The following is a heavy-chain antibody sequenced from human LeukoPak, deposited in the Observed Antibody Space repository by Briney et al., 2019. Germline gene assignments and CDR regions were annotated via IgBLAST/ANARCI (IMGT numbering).Heavy chain of an antibody. Sequence: GGSLRLSCTASGFTFGDYAMSWFRQAPGKGLEWVGFIRSKAYGGTTEYAASVKGRFTISRDDSKSIAYLQMNSLKTEDTAVYYCTRVPGRPRITIFGVVNDAYMDVWGKGTTVTVSS. D-gene: IGHD3-3*01. CDR1: GFTFGDYA. V-gene: IGHV3-49*03. CDR3: TRVPGRPRITIFGVVNDAYMDV. CDR2: IRSKAYGGTT. J-gene: IGHJ6*03.